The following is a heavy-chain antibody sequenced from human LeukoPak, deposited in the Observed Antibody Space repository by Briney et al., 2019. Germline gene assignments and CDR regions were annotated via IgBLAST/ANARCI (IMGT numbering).Heavy chain of an antibody. J-gene: IGHJ4*02. CDR1: GFTFNRYT. CDR3: GNTFTRFLGADL. D-gene: IGHD3-16*01. V-gene: IGHV3-23*01. CDR2: ISGSTRDT. Sequence: GGSLRLSCVASGFTFNRYTMSWVRQAPGKGLEWVSGISGSTRDTWYTDSVKGRFTISRDNSKNTLYLQMSSLRAEDTAVYYCGNTFTRFLGADLGARETRDTVS.